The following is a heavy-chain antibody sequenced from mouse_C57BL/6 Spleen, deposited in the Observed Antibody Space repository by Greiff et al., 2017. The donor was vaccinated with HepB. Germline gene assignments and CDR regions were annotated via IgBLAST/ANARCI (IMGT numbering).Heavy chain of an antibody. J-gene: IGHJ3*01. CDR3: ARGGNYSNSAWFAY. CDR1: GFTFSSYG. V-gene: IGHV5-6*02. D-gene: IGHD2-5*01. Sequence: EVKLEESGGDLVKPGGSLKLSCAASGFTFSSYGMSWVRQTPDKRLEWVATISSGGSYTYYPDSVKGRFTISRDNAKNTLYLQMSSLKSEDTAMYYCARGGNYSNSAWFAYWGQGTLVTVSA. CDR2: ISSGGSYT.